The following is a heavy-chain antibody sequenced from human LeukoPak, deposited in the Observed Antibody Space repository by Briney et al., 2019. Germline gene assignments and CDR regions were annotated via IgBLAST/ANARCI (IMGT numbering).Heavy chain of an antibody. CDR2: IYPGDSDT. CDR3: ARHRDDILTGYYFAHYMDV. J-gene: IGHJ6*03. Sequence: PGESLKISCKGSGYSFTSYWIGWVRQMPGKGLEWMGLIYPGDSDTRYIPSFQGQVTISADKSISTAYLQWSSLKASDTAMYYCARHRDDILTGYYFAHYMDVWGKGTTVTVSS. D-gene: IGHD3-9*01. V-gene: IGHV5-51*01. CDR1: GYSFTSYW.